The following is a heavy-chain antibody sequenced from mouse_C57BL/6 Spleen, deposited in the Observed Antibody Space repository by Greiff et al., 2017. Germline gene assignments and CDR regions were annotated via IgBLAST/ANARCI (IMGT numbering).Heavy chain of an antibody. V-gene: IGHV1-66*01. D-gene: IGHD1-1*01. CDR3: GSTVVATADY. CDR2: IYPGSGNT. Sequence: QVQLQQSGPELVKPGASVKISCKASGYSFTSYYIHWVKQRPGQGLEWIGWIYPGSGNTKYNEKFKGKATLTADTSSSTAYMQLSSLTSEDSAVYCSGSTVVATADYWGQGTTLTVSS. CDR1: GYSFTSYY. J-gene: IGHJ2*01.